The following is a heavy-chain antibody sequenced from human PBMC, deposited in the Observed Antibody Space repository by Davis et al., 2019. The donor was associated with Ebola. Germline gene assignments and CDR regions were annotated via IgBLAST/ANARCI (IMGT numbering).Heavy chain of an antibody. Sequence: GESLKISCAASGFTFSSYGMHWVRQAPGKGLEWVAVIWYDGSNKYYADSVKGRFTISRDNSKNTLYLQMNSLRAEDTAVYYCARGGYCSGGSCYSFRVYWGQGTLVTVSS. V-gene: IGHV3-30*19. CDR3: ARGGYCSGGSCYSFRVY. J-gene: IGHJ4*02. D-gene: IGHD2-15*01. CDR1: GFTFSSYG. CDR2: IWYDGSNK.